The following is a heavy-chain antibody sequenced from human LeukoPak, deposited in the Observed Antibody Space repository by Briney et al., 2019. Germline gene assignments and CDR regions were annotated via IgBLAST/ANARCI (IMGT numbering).Heavy chain of an antibody. V-gene: IGHV1-18*04. CDR1: GYTFTSYG. CDR3: ARDQRERQQLATLLVMYYYYYGMDV. CDR2: ISAYNGNT. J-gene: IGHJ6*04. D-gene: IGHD6-13*01. Sequence: ASVKVYCKASGYTFTSYGISWVRQAPGQGLEWMGWISAYNGNTNYAQKLQGRVTMTTDTSTSTAYMELRSLRPDDTAVYYCARDQRERQQLATLLVMYYYYYGMDVWGKGTTVTVSS.